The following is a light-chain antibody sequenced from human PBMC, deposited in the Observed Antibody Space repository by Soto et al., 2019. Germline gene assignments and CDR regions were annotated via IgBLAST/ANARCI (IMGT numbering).Light chain of an antibody. CDR2: GAS. CDR1: QSVTSN. V-gene: IGKV3-15*01. J-gene: IGKJ4*01. CDR3: QQYHNWPPRLT. Sequence: EIVMTQSPATLSVSPGERATLSCRASQSVTSNLAWYQQKPGQAPRLLIYGASTRATGIPARFSGSGSGTEFTLTISSLQSEDFALYYCQQYHNWPPRLTCGGGTKVEIK.